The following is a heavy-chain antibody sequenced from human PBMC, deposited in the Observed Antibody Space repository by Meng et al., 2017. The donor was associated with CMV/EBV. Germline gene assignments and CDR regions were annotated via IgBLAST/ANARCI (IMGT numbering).Heavy chain of an antibody. Sequence: GGSLRLSCAASGFTFSSYAMHWVRQAPGKGLEWVAVISYDGSNKYYADSVKGRFTISRDNSKNTLYLQMNSLGAEDTAVYYCAREGAGTIYGMDVWGQGTTVTVSS. J-gene: IGHJ6*02. CDR2: ISYDGSNK. CDR1: GFTFSSYA. D-gene: IGHD1-1*01. V-gene: IGHV3-30*04. CDR3: AREGAGTIYGMDV.